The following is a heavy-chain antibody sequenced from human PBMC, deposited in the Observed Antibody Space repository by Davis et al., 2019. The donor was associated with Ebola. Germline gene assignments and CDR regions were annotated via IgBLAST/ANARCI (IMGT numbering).Heavy chain of an antibody. J-gene: IGHJ4*02. D-gene: IGHD6-13*01. Sequence: GRSLRLSCAASGFTFDDYAMHWVRQAPGKGLEWVSGISWNSGSIGYADSVKGRFTISRDNAKNTLYLQMNSLRAEDTAVYYCVKQLVLYFDYWGQGTLVTVSS. V-gene: IGHV3-9*01. CDR3: VKQLVLYFDY. CDR2: ISWNSGSI. CDR1: GFTFDDYA.